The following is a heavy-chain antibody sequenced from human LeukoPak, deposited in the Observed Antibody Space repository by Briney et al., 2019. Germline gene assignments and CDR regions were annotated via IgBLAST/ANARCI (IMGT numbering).Heavy chain of an antibody. V-gene: IGHV4-34*01. D-gene: IGHD3-22*01. Sequence: SETLSLTCAVYGGSFSGYYWSWIRQPPGKGLEWIGEINHSGSTNYNPSLKSRVTISVDTSKNQVSLKLSSVTAADTAVYYCARTRIGRFDPWGQGTLVTVSS. CDR1: GGSFSGYY. CDR3: ARTRIGRFDP. CDR2: INHSGST. J-gene: IGHJ5*02.